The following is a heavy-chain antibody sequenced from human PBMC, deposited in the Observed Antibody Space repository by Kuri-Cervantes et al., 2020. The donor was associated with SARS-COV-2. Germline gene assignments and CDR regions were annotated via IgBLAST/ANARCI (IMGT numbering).Heavy chain of an antibody. CDR2: ISGDGDST. J-gene: IGHJ4*02. CDR3: ARVGPYYDSSGYYLDY. Sequence: GGSLRLSCAASGFIFEDYVMNWVRQPPGKGLEWVSLISGDGDSTYYAGSVKGRFTISRDNAKNSLYLQMNSLRAEDTAVYYCARVGPYYDSSGYYLDYWGQGTLVTVSS. V-gene: IGHV3-43*02. CDR1: GFIFEDYV. D-gene: IGHD3-22*01.